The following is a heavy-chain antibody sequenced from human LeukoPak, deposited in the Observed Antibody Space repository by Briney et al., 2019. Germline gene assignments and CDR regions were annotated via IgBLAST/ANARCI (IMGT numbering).Heavy chain of an antibody. CDR3: ARGYGSGSYYKY. CDR2: SERGGST. CDR1: GGSFSGYY. J-gene: IGHJ4*02. V-gene: IGHV4-34*01. D-gene: IGHD3-10*01. Sequence: SETLSLTCTVYGGSFSGYYWTWIRQPPGKGLEWIGESERGGSTNYNPSLESRVTMSVDTSKNQFSLKLSSVTAADTAVYYCARGYGSGSYYKYWGLGTLVTVSS.